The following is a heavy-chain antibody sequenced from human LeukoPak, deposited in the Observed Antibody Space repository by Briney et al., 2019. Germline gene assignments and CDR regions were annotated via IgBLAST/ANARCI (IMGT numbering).Heavy chain of an antibody. J-gene: IGHJ5*02. CDR1: GFTFSSYA. CDR2: ISGSGGST. D-gene: IGHD3-9*01. CDR3: AKDLRRYFDEGWFDP. V-gene: IGHV3-23*01. Sequence: GGSLRLSCAASGFTFSSYAMSWVRQAPGKGLEWVSAISGSGGSTYYADSVKGRFTISRDNSKNTLYLQMNSLRAEDTAVYYCAKDLRRYFDEGWFDPWGQGTLVTVSS.